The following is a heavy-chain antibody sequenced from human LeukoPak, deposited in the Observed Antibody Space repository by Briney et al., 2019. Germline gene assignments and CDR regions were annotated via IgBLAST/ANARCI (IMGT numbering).Heavy chain of an antibody. CDR3: ARETQLGKDAFDI. CDR2: IYYSGST. Sequence: PSETLSLTCTVSGGSISSYYWSWIRQPPGKGLEWIGYIYYSGSTNYNPSLKSRVTISVDTSKNQFSLKLSSVTAADTAVYYCARETQLGKDAFDIWGQGTMVTVSS. V-gene: IGHV4-59*01. D-gene: IGHD1-1*01. CDR1: GGSISSYY. J-gene: IGHJ3*02.